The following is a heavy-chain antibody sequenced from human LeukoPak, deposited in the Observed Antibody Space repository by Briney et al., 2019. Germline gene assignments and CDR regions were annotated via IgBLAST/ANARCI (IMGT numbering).Heavy chain of an antibody. CDR1: GFTFSSSA. J-gene: IGHJ4*02. CDR2: ISNNGGYT. D-gene: IGHD7-27*01. Sequence: GGSLRLSCAASGFTFSSSAMSWVRQAPGKGLEWVSAISNNGGYTYYADSVKGRFTVSRDNSKNTLFLQMNSLRAEDTAVYYCAKDGGLWVSAHWGDSWGRGTLVTVSS. V-gene: IGHV3-23*01. CDR3: AKDGGLWVSAHWGDS.